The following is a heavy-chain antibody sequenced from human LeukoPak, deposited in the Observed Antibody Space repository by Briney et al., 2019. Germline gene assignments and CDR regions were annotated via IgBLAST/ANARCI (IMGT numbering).Heavy chain of an antibody. CDR2: IYYSGST. CDR1: GGSISSYY. V-gene: IGHV4-59*01. J-gene: IGHJ4*02. D-gene: IGHD6-13*01. CDR3: AGTSSSWYGLGY. Sequence: KPSETLSLTCTVSGGSISSYYWSWIRQPPGKGLEWIGYIYYSGSTNYNPSLKSRVTISVDTSKNQFSLKLSSVTAADTAVYYCAGTSSSWYGLGYWGQGTLVTVSS.